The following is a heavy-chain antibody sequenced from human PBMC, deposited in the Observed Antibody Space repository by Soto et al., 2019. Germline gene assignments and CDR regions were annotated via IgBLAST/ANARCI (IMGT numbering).Heavy chain of an antibody. CDR3: ARQTTAATPIDH. D-gene: IGHD1-26*01. CDR2: IWYDGSNK. Sequence: QVQLVESGGGVVQPGRSLRLSCAASGFTFSSYGMHWVRQAPGKGLEWVAVIWYDGSNKYYADSVKGRFTISRDNSKNTLSLQTTRLRAADTGVYYSARQTTAATPIDHWGQGPRFT. J-gene: IGHJ4*02. V-gene: IGHV3-33*01. CDR1: GFTFSSYG.